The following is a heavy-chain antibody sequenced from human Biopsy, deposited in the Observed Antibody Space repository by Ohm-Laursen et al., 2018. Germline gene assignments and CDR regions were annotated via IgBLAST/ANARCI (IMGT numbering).Heavy chain of an antibody. CDR3: AKASRNYYDSTGYYFDY. CDR2: ITGSGDGA. V-gene: IGHV3-23*01. Sequence: SLRLSCSASGFTFSSYAMNWVRQAPGRGLEWVSGITGSGDGAYYADSTRGRFTIARDNSRNTLYLQMNSLRADDTAVYYCAKASRNYYDSTGYYFDYWGQGTLVTVSS. D-gene: IGHD3-22*01. CDR1: GFTFSSYA. J-gene: IGHJ4*02.